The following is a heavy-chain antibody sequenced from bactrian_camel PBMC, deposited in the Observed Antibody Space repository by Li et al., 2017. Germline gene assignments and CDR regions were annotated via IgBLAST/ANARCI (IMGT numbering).Heavy chain of an antibody. CDR1: PINADAHC. CDR2: ISSGRE. D-gene: IGHD2*01. J-gene: IGHJ6*01. V-gene: IGHV3S53*01. CDR3: VADRRQCYFGGIMVEALFNS. Sequence: QVQLVESGGGEVQAGGSLTLSCTIAPINADAHCMGWFRQAPGKQREGVAGISSGREYIRDSVKGRFAISLDSAKNMVYLQMNSLKPEDTAMYYCVADRRQCYFGGIMVEALFNSWGQGTQVTVS.